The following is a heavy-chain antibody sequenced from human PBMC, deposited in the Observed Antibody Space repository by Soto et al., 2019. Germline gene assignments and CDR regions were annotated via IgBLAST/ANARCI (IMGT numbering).Heavy chain of an antibody. CDR1: GFTFSSYA. D-gene: IGHD3-10*01. CDR3: AKDPPGQPLYYFDY. J-gene: IGHJ4*02. Sequence: GGSLRLSCAASGFTFSSYAMHWVRQAPGKGLEWVAVISYDGSNKYYADSVKGRFTISRDNSKNTLYLQMNSLRAEDTAVYYCAKDPPGQPLYYFDYWGQGTLVTVSS. V-gene: IGHV3-30-3*01. CDR2: ISYDGSNK.